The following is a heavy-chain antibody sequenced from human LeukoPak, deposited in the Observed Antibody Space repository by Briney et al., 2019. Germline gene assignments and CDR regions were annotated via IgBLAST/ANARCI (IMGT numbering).Heavy chain of an antibody. CDR3: ARDTHSSGWNWFDP. V-gene: IGHV3-66*01. CDR2: IYSGGST. D-gene: IGHD6-19*01. Sequence: PGGSLRLSCAASGFTVSSNYMSWVRQAPGKGLEWVSVIYSGGSTYYADSVKGRFAISRDNSKNTLYLQMNSLRAEDTAVYYCARDTHSSGWNWFDPWGQGTLVTVSS. J-gene: IGHJ5*02. CDR1: GFTVSSNY.